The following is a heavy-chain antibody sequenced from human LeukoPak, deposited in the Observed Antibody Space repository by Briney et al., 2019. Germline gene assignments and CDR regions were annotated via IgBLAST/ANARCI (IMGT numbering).Heavy chain of an antibody. V-gene: IGHV1-2*02. CDR1: GYTFTYYY. D-gene: IGHD2-8*02. J-gene: IGHJ4*02. Sequence: ASVTVSCKASGYTFTYYYMHWVRQAPGQGLEWMGWINPNSGSTNYAQKFRGRVTLTRDTSTTTVYMELSSLRSEDTAVYYCAREESGGYFDYWGQGTPVTVSS. CDR3: AREESGGYFDY. CDR2: INPNSGST.